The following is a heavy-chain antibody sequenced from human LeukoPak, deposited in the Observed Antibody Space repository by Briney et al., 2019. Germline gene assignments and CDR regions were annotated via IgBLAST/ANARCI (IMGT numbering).Heavy chain of an antibody. CDR2: ISGSGGST. J-gene: IGHJ4*02. D-gene: IGHD3-10*01. V-gene: IGHV3-23*01. CDR1: GFTFSSYG. Sequence: GGSLRLSCAASGFTFSSYGMSWVRQAPGKGLEWVSAISGSGGSTYYADSVKGRFTISRDNSKNTLYLQMNSLRAEDTAVYYCAKGGLLWFGELFFFDYWGQGTLVTVSS. CDR3: AKGGLLWFGELFFFDY.